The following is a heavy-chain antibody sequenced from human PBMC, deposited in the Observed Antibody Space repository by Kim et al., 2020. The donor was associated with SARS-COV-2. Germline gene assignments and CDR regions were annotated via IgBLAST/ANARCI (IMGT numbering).Heavy chain of an antibody. CDR1: GGSISSSSYY. Sequence: SETLSLTCTVSGGSISSSSYYWGWIRQPPGKGLEWIGSIYYSGSTYYNPSLKSRVTISVDTSKNQFSLKLSSVTAADTAVYYCAREFTYHVDTAYYYYYGMDVWGQGTTVTVSS. CDR2: IYYSGST. V-gene: IGHV4-39*07. J-gene: IGHJ6*02. CDR3: AREFTYHVDTAYYYYYGMDV. D-gene: IGHD5-18*01.